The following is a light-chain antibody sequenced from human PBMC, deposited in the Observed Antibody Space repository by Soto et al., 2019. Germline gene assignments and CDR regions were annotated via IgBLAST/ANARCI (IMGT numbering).Light chain of an antibody. CDR3: QQSFSPLWT. CDR1: QSISNY. J-gene: IGKJ1*01. Sequence: DIQMTQSPSSLSASVGDRVTITCRASQSISNYLNWYQQKPGKAPKLLIYAASSWQSGVPSRFSGRGSEKDFTLTISSLQPDDSATDYCQQSFSPLWTFGQGTKVEV. V-gene: IGKV1-39*01. CDR2: AAS.